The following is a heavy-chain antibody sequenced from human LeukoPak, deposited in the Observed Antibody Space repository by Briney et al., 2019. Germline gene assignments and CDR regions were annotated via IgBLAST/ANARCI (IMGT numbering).Heavy chain of an antibody. V-gene: IGHV1-3*01. CDR1: GYTFTSYA. D-gene: IGHD4-17*01. J-gene: IGHJ4*02. CDR2: INAGNGNT. CDR3: ARWGNDYGDSSTSGLDY. Sequence: GASVRVSCKASGYTFTSYAMHWVRQAPGQRLEWMGWINAGNGNTKYSQKFQGRVTITRDTSASTAYMELSSLRSEDTAVYYCARWGNDYGDSSTSGLDYWGQGTLATVSS.